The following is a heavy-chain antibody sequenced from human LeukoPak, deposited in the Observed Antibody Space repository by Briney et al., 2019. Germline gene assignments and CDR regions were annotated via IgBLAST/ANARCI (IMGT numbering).Heavy chain of an antibody. V-gene: IGHV4-4*02. J-gene: IGHJ5*02. Sequence: SGTLSLTCAVSGGSISSSNWWSWVRQPPGKGLEWIGEIYHSGSTNYNPSLKSRVTISVDKSKNQFSLKLSSVTAADTAVYYCARVKSTDIVATGWFDPWGQGTLVTVSS. CDR2: IYHSGST. CDR1: GGSISSSNW. CDR3: ARVKSTDIVATGWFDP. D-gene: IGHD5-12*01.